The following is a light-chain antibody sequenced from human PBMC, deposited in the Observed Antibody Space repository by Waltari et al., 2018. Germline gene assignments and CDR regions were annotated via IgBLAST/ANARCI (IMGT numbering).Light chain of an antibody. J-gene: IGKJ2*01. CDR1: QGISSN. Sequence: EIVMTQSPATLSVSPGERATLSCRASQGISSNLAWYQQQPGQAPRLRIYGANTRATGIPARFSGSGSGTEFTLTISSLQSEDFALYYCQQYDVWPPYTFGQGTKLEIK. CDR2: GAN. CDR3: QQYDVWPPYT. V-gene: IGKV3-15*01.